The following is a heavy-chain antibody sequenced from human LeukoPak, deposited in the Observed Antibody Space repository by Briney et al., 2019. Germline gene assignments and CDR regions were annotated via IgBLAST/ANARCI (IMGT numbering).Heavy chain of an antibody. CDR3: AREDRGVGATDYYYYYMDV. V-gene: IGHV3-23*01. J-gene: IGHJ6*03. CDR2: ISASGGST. Sequence: PGGSLRLSCSASGFTFSSYAMSWVRQAPGKGLEWVSAISASGGSTFYADSVKARFTISRDNSKNTLHLHMNSLRAEDTAVYYCAREDRGVGATDYYYYYMDVWGKGTTVTISS. CDR1: GFTFSSYA. D-gene: IGHD1-26*01.